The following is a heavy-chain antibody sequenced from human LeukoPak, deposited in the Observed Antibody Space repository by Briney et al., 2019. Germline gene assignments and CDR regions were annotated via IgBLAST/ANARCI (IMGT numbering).Heavy chain of an antibody. V-gene: IGHV3-74*01. Sequence: GGSLRLSCAASGFTLSTYRVHWVRQAPGKGLVWVARINSDGSSTNYADSVKGRFTISRDNAQNTLYLQMNSLRAEDTAVYYCARGQWLVSHWYFDLWGRGTLVTVSS. CDR3: ARGQWLVSHWYFDL. CDR1: GFTLSTYR. D-gene: IGHD6-19*01. J-gene: IGHJ2*01. CDR2: INSDGSST.